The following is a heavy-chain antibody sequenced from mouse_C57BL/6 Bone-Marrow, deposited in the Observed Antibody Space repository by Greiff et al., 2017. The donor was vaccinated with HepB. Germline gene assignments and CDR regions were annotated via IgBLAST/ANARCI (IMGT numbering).Heavy chain of an antibody. V-gene: IGHV3-6*01. D-gene: IGHD4-1*01. CDR3: ARASANWAFDY. Sequence: ESGPGLVKPSQSLSLTCSVTGYSITSGYYWNWIRQFPGNKLEWMGYISYDGSNNYNPSLKNRISITRDTSKNQFFLKLNSVTTEDTATYYCARASANWAFDYWGQGTTLTASS. CDR2: ISYDGSN. J-gene: IGHJ2*01. CDR1: GYSITSGYY.